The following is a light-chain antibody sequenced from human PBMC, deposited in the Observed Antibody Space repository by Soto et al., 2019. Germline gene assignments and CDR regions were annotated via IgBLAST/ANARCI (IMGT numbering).Light chain of an antibody. CDR1: QSVTSN. J-gene: IGKJ1*01. CDR3: QQYNDRPPWT. V-gene: IGKV3-15*01. CDR2: DTF. Sequence: EIVLTHSPAILSVSPGEIATLSCRASQSVTSNLAWYRQRPGQAPRLLIYDTFRRATGVPARFSGSGSGTEFTLTISSLQSEDFAVYYCQQYNDRPPWTFGQGTKVDIK.